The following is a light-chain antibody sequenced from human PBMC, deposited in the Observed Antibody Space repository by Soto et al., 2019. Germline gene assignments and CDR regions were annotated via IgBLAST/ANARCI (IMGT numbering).Light chain of an antibody. V-gene: IGKV3-20*01. CDR2: GAS. J-gene: IGKJ3*01. Sequence: EIVLTQSPGTLSLSPGERATLSCRASQSVSSSYLAWYQQKPGQAPRLLIYGASSRATGIPDRFSGSGSGTDFTLTISRLEPEDFAVDYCQQYGSPITFGPGTKVDIK. CDR1: QSVSSSY. CDR3: QQYGSPIT.